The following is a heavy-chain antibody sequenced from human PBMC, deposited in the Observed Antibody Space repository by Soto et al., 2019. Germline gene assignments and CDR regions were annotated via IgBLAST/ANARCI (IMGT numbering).Heavy chain of an antibody. V-gene: IGHV1-69*13. J-gene: IGHJ4*02. Sequence: SVKVSCKASGGTFSSYAISWVRQAPGQGLEWMGGIIPIFGTANYAQKFQGRVTITADESTSTAYMELSSLRSEDTAVYYCARGQSRGSQGGFDYWGQGTLVTVYS. CDR3: ARGQSRGSQGGFDY. CDR2: IIPIFGTA. D-gene: IGHD1-26*01. CDR1: GGTFSSYA.